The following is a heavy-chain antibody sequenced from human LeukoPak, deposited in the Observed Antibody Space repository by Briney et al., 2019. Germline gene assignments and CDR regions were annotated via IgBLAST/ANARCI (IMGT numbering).Heavy chain of an antibody. J-gene: IGHJ6*03. D-gene: IGHD2-15*01. Sequence: SETLSLTCAASGVSISDYYWSWIRQPAGKGLEWIGRIHAGGSTDYNPSFNSRLTISVDKSKNQFSLNLSSVTAADTAVYYCARDDHLGYCSGGSCDPHYYYYMDVWGKGTTVTVSS. CDR1: GVSISDYY. V-gene: IGHV4-4*07. CDR2: IHAGGST. CDR3: ARDDHLGYCSGGSCDPHYYYYMDV.